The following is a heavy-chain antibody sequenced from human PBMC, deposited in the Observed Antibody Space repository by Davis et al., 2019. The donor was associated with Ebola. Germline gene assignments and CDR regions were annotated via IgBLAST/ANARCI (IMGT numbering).Heavy chain of an antibody. CDR1: GGSISSYY. D-gene: IGHD6-19*01. CDR2: IYYSGST. Sequence: MPSETLSLTCTVSGGSISSYYWGWIRQPPGKGLEWIGSIYYSGSTYYNPSLKSRVTISVDTSKNQFSLKLSSVTAADTAVYYCARRAYSSGWYWGQGTLVTVSS. V-gene: IGHV4-39*01. J-gene: IGHJ4*02. CDR3: ARRAYSSGWY.